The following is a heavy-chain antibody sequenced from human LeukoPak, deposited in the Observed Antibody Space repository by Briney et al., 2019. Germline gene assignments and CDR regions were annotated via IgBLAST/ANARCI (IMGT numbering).Heavy chain of an antibody. CDR1: GGTFSDYA. Sequence: SVKVSCKASGGTFSDYAVTWVRQAPGQGLEWMGGIIPIFDTANCAQKFQGRVTISTDESTSTAYMELSSLRAEDTAVYYCARGLIQLWIFDYWGQGTLVTVSS. CDR2: IIPIFDTA. CDR3: ARGLIQLWIFDY. D-gene: IGHD5-18*01. J-gene: IGHJ4*02. V-gene: IGHV1-69*05.